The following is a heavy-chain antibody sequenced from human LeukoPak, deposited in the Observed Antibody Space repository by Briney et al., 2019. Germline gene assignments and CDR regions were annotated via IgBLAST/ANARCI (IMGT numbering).Heavy chain of an antibody. CDR1: GDSIRSSTYY. J-gene: IGHJ4*02. CDR2: IYHSGST. Sequence: SETLSLTCTVSGDSIRSSTYYWGWIRQPPGKGLEWIGRIYHSGSTYYNPSLKSRVTISVDTSKNQFSLKLSSVTAADTAVYYCARDGASSGSGSYYLDYWGQGTLVTVSS. D-gene: IGHD3-10*01. V-gene: IGHV4-39*07. CDR3: ARDGASSGSGSYYLDY.